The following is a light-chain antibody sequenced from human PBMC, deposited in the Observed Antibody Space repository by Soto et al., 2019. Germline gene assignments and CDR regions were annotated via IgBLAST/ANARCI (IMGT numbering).Light chain of an antibody. CDR2: DFS. Sequence: QSALTQPASVSGSPGQSITISCTATSSDIADFIFVSCYQQRPGKAPKLVIYDFSDRPSGVSLRFSGSKSGNTASLTISGLLPEDEADYFCSSYRRANTPYVFGLGTKVTVL. CDR1: SSDIADFIF. CDR3: SSYRRANTPYV. V-gene: IGLV2-14*01. J-gene: IGLJ1*01.